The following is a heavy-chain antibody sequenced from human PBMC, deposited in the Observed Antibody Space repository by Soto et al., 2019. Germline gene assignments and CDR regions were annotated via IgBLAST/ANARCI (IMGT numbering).Heavy chain of an antibody. J-gene: IGHJ5*02. Sequence: PGGSLKLSCAASGLTLTSYAMSWVRQAPGKGLEWVSAISGSGGSTYYADSVKGRFTISRDNSKNTLYLQMNSLRAEDTAVYYCAKPRYGDYSWFDPWGQGTLVTVSS. CDR2: ISGSGGST. CDR1: GLTLTSYA. V-gene: IGHV3-23*01. D-gene: IGHD4-17*01. CDR3: AKPRYGDYSWFDP.